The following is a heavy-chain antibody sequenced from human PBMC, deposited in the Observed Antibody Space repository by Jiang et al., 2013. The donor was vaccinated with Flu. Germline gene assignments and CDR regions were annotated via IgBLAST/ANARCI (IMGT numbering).Heavy chain of an antibody. CDR3: ARQDYDILTQYYYGMDV. CDR1: GGSISSSSYY. CDR2: IYYSGST. D-gene: IGHD3-9*01. Sequence: GSGLVKPSETLSLTCTVSGGSISSSSYYWGWIRQPPGKGLEWIGSIYYSGSTYYNPSLKSRVTISVDTSKNQFSLKLSSVTAADTAVYYCARQDYDILTQYYYGMDVWGQGDHGHRLL. J-gene: IGHJ6*02. V-gene: IGHV4-39*01.